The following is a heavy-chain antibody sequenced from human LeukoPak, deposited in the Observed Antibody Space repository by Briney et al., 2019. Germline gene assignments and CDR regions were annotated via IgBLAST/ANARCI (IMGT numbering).Heavy chain of an antibody. CDR2: TRNRANSYTT. Sequence: LSLTCAVSGGSISSGGYSWSWIRQPPGKGLEWVGRTRNRANSYTTEYAASVKGRFTISRDDSKNSLYLQMNSLKTEDTAVYYCARGVYIAAAQYGYWGQGTLVTVSS. J-gene: IGHJ4*02. CDR3: ARGVYIAAAQYGY. CDR1: GGSISSGGYS. V-gene: IGHV3-72*01. D-gene: IGHD6-13*01.